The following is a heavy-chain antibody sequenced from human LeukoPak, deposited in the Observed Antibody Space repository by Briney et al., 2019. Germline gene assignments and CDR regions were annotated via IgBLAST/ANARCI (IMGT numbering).Heavy chain of an antibody. Sequence: SETLSLTCAVYGGSFSGYYWSWIRQPPGKGLEWIGELNHSGRTNYNPSLKSRVTISVDTSKNQFSLKLRSVTAADTAVYYCARALRIAVAPVDYWGQGTLVTVSS. CDR3: ARALRIAVAPVDY. D-gene: IGHD6-19*01. J-gene: IGHJ4*02. CDR1: GGSFSGYY. V-gene: IGHV4-34*01. CDR2: LNHSGRT.